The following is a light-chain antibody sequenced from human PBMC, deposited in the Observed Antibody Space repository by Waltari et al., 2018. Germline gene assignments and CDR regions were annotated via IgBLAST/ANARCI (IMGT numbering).Light chain of an antibody. Sequence: EIVLTQSPATLSLSPGERATLSCSASQSVSSYLAWYQQKPGQAPRLLIYDASNRATGIPARFSGSGSGTDFTLTISSLEPEDFAVYYCQQRSNWTFGQGTKVEIK. J-gene: IGKJ1*01. CDR2: DAS. CDR1: QSVSSY. V-gene: IGKV3-11*01. CDR3: QQRSNWT.